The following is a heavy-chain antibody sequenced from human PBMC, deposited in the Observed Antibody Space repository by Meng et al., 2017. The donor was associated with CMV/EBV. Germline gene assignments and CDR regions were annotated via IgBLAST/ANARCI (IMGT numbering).Heavy chain of an antibody. Sequence: VYLVEFGGGLVQPGGCVRYSCAASGLPIRNYWMSWVRQAPGKGLEWVANIKKDGSEKYYVDSVKGRFSISRDNADNSLYLQMNNLRAEDTAVYYCRLGHYSQDWGQGTLVTVSS. D-gene: IGHD4-17*01. CDR1: GLPIRNYW. CDR3: RLGHYSQD. V-gene: IGHV3-7*02. CDR2: IKKDGSEK. J-gene: IGHJ4*02.